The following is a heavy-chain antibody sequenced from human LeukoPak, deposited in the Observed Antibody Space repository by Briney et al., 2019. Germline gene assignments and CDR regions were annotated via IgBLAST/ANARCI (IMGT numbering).Heavy chain of an antibody. D-gene: IGHD6-13*01. J-gene: IGHJ6*02. CDR2: IYYSGST. Sequence: SETLSLTCTVSGGSISSYYWSWIRQPPGKGLEWIGYIYYSGSTNYNPSLKSRVTISVDTSKNQFSLKLSSVTAADTAVYYCARGWSSSYNYGMDVWGQGTTVTVSS. V-gene: IGHV4-59*01. CDR1: GGSISSYY. CDR3: ARGWSSSYNYGMDV.